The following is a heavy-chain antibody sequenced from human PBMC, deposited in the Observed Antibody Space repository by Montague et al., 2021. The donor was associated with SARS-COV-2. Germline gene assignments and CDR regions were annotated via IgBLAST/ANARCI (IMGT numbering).Heavy chain of an antibody. V-gene: IGHV4-39*01. CDR2: IYYRGST. CDR3: ATQEDPSGWIPGPFDF. CDR1: GGSLSRSSYY. Sequence: SVPLSLPFPFSGGSLSRSSYYWAWIRQPPGKGLEWIGSIYYRGSTYYNPSLKSRVIISVDTSKNQLSLKLSSVTAADTAVYYCATQEDPSGWIPGPFDFWGQGTLPTVSS. D-gene: IGHD6-19*01. J-gene: IGHJ4*02.